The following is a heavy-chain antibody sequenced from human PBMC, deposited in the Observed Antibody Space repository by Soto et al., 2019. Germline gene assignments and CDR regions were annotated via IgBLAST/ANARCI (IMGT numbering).Heavy chain of an antibody. CDR1: GDSVSSNSAA. V-gene: IGHV6-1*01. CDR3: AREGDCGGDCYWDY. J-gene: IGHJ4*02. D-gene: IGHD2-21*02. CDR2: TYYRSKWYN. Sequence: SQTLSLTCAISGDSVSSNSAAWHWIRQSPSRGLEWLGRTYYRSKWYNDYAVSVKSRITIKPDTSKNQFSLQLNSVTPEDTGLYYCAREGDCGGDCYWDYWGQGTLVTVSS.